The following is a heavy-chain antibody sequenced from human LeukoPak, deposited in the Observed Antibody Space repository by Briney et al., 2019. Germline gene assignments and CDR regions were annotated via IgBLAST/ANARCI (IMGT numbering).Heavy chain of an antibody. CDR1: GFTFSNAW. CDR3: ATSTGGSSFDAFDF. Sequence: GESLRLSCAASGFTFSNAWMSWVRQAPGKGLEWVGRIVSKIDRGTTDYAAPVKGRFTISRDDSKNTLYLQMNSLKTEDTAVYYCATSTGGSSFDAFDFWGRGTMVTVSS. V-gene: IGHV3-15*04. D-gene: IGHD6-6*01. CDR2: IVSKIDRGTT. J-gene: IGHJ3*01.